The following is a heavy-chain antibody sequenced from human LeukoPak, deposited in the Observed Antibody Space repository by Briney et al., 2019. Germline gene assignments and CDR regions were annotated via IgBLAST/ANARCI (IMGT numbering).Heavy chain of an antibody. CDR3: ARLSAYYYGSYFYYYMDV. V-gene: IGHV3-7*01. CDR1: GFSFSSYW. CDR2: IRQDESER. J-gene: IGHJ6*03. Sequence: GGSLRLSCEGSGFSFSSYWMTWVRHLPGKGPEWVANIRQDESERYFADSVKGRFTISRDNAKKSVYLHMSSLGAEDTALYYCARLSAYYYGSYFYYYMDVWGKGTTVTVSS. D-gene: IGHD3-10*01.